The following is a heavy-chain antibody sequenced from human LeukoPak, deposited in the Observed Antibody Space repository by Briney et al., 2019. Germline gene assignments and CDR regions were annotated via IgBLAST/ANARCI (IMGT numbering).Heavy chain of an antibody. CDR2: ISGDGDNT. J-gene: IGHJ6*02. CDR3: AKDIRPQMDDFWGTTYYYYGMDV. Sequence: PGGSLRLSCAASGFTFDGYGMHWVRQVPGKGLEWVSLISGDGDNTYYADSVKGRFTISRDNSKNSLYLQMNSLRTEDTALYYCAKDIRPQMDDFWGTTYYYYGMDVWGQGTTVIVSS. V-gene: IGHV3-43*02. D-gene: IGHD3-3*01. CDR1: GFTFDGYG.